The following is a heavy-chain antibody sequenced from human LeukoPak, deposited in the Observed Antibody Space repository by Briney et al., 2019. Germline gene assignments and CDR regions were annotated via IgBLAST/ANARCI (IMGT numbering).Heavy chain of an antibody. CDR1: GYSFTSYW. CDR2: IYPGDSDT. CDR3: ARSRMATIENIDY. Sequence: GESLQISCQGSGYSFTSYWIGWVRQMPGKGLEWMGIIYPGDSDTRYSPSFQGQVTISADKSISTAYLQWSSLKASDTAMYYCARSRMATIENIDYWGQGTLVTVSS. V-gene: IGHV5-51*01. D-gene: IGHD5-24*01. J-gene: IGHJ4*02.